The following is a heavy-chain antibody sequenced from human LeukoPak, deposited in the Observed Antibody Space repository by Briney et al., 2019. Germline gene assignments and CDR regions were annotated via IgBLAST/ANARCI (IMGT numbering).Heavy chain of an antibody. Sequence: GGSLRLSCAGSGFTFSSYGMSWVRQAPGKGLEWVSSISSSSSYIYYADSVKGRFTISRDNAKNSLYLQMNSLRAEDTAVYYCAKVDSGIVATGSPYLDYWGQGTLVTVSS. CDR2: ISSSSSYI. V-gene: IGHV3-21*04. CDR1: GFTFSSYG. D-gene: IGHD6-13*01. J-gene: IGHJ4*02. CDR3: AKVDSGIVATGSPYLDY.